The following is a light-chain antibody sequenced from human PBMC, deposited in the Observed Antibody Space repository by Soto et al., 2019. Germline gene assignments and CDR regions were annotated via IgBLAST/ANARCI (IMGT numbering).Light chain of an antibody. CDR2: GTS. Sequence: EIVLTQSPGTLSLSAGERATLSCRASQSVSSSSFAWYQQKPGQAPRLLIYGTSSRATGIPDRFSGSRSGTDFTLTISRLEPEDFAVYYCQQYRSSPPYTFGQGTKLEIK. CDR3: QQYRSSPPYT. V-gene: IGKV3-20*01. J-gene: IGKJ2*01. CDR1: QSVSSSS.